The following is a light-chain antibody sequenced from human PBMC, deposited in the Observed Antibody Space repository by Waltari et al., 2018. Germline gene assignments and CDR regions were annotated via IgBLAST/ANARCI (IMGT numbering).Light chain of an antibody. J-gene: IGKJ2*01. CDR2: GAS. V-gene: IGKV3-15*01. Sequence: ETVMTQFPATLSVSPGETATLSCRASQSVSSNLAWYQQKPGQAPRLLIYGASTRATGIPARFSGSGSGTDFTLTISSLQSEDFAVYYCQQYSKWPPHTLGQGTKLEL. CDR3: QQYSKWPPHT. CDR1: QSVSSN.